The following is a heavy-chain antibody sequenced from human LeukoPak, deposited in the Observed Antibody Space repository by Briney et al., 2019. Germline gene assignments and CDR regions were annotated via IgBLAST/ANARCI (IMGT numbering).Heavy chain of an antibody. Sequence: SETLSLTCAVYGESFSGYYWSWIRQPPGKGLEWIGYIYYSGSTNYKPSLKSRVTISVDTSKNQFSLKLSSVTAADTAVYYCARGGYYGSGNDFRFDPWGQGTLVTGSS. V-gene: IGHV4-59*01. D-gene: IGHD3-10*01. CDR1: GESFSGYY. J-gene: IGHJ5*02. CDR3: ARGGYYGSGNDFRFDP. CDR2: IYYSGST.